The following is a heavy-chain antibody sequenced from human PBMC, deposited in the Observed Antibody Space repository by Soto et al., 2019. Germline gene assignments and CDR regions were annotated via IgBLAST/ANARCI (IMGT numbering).Heavy chain of an antibody. CDR2: IIPIFGTA. CDR1: GGTFSSYA. J-gene: IGHJ6*02. V-gene: IGHV1-69*13. D-gene: IGHD2-2*01. CDR3: ARALVVPAASPSYYYGMDV. Sequence: GASVKVSCKASGGTFSSYAISWVRQAPGQGLEWMGGIIPIFGTANYAQKFQGRVTITADESTSTAYMELSSLRSEDTAVYYCARALVVPAASPSYYYGMDVWGQGTTGTVSS.